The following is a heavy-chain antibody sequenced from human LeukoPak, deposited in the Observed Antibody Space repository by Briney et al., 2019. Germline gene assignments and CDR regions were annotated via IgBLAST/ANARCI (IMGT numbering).Heavy chain of an antibody. CDR2: INPNSGGT. CDR3: ARDLDLGRSYYYGSGAPRPNYYFDY. J-gene: IGHJ4*02. V-gene: IGHV1-2*02. Sequence: GASVKVSCKASGYTFTGYYMHWVRQAPGQGLEWMGWINPNSGGTNYAQKFQGRVTMTRDTSISTAYMELSRLRSDDTAVYYCARDLDLGRSYYYGSGAPRPNYYFDYWGQGTLVTVSS. D-gene: IGHD3-10*01. CDR1: GYTFTGYY.